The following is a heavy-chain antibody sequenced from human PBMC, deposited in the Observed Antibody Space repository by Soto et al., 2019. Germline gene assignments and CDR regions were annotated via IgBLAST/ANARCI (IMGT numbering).Heavy chain of an antibody. D-gene: IGHD3-3*01. Sequence: EVQLVESGGGLVKPGGSLRLSCAASGFTFSSYSMNWVRQAPGKGLEWVSSISSSSSYIYYADSVKGRFTISRDNAKNSLYLQMNSLRAEDTAVYYCARDRADFRYGMDVWGQGTTVTVSS. V-gene: IGHV3-21*01. CDR3: ARDRADFRYGMDV. CDR2: ISSSSSYI. J-gene: IGHJ6*02. CDR1: GFTFSSYS.